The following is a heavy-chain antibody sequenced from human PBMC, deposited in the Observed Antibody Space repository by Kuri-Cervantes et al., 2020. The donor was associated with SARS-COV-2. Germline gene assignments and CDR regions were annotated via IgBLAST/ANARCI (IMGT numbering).Heavy chain of an antibody. CDR1: GGSISSGDYY. J-gene: IGHJ4*02. CDR2: IYYSGST. V-gene: IGHV4-30-4*01. CDR3: TSLSIQLWQTKGGGFDY. Sequence: SETLSLTCTVSGGSISSGDYYWSWIRQPPGKGLEWIGYIYYSGSTYYNPSLKSRVTISVDTSKNQFSLKLSSVTAADTAVYYCTSLSIQLWQTKGGGFDYWGQGTLVTVSS. D-gene: IGHD5-18*01.